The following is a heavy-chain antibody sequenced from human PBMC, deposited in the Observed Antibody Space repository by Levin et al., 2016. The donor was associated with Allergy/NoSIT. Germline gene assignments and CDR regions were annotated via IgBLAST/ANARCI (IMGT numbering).Heavy chain of an antibody. CDR1: GASFSDYY. CDR3: ARSAWGPYYDSSGFNWYFDL. V-gene: IGHV4-59*08. Sequence: SETLSLTCSVSGASFSDYYWSWIRQTPGKGLEWIGYIYYSGSTNYNPSLKSRVTISVDTSKNQFSLKLSSVTAADTAVYYCARSAWGPYYDSSGFNWYFDLWGRGTLVTVSS. J-gene: IGHJ2*01. D-gene: IGHD3-22*01. CDR2: IYYSGST.